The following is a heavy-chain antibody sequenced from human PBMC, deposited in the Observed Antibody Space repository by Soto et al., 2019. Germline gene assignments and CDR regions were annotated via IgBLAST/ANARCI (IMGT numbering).Heavy chain of an antibody. CDR1: GFTFSRYN. D-gene: IGHD5-12*01. J-gene: IGHJ4*02. Sequence: PGGSLRLSCEASGFTFSRYNMNWVRQAPGKGLEWDSYISSSSSSIYYADSVKGRFTISRDNAKNSLYLQINSLRAEDTAVYYYTKDPYSGDYIDFAYSSQGTLVIVSS. CDR3: TKDPYSGDYIDFAY. CDR2: ISSSSSSI. V-gene: IGHV3-48*01.